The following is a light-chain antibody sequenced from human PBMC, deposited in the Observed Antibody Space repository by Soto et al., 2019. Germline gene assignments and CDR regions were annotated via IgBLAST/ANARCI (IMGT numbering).Light chain of an antibody. Sequence: DIVMTQTPLSLSVTPGQPASISCKSSQSLLHSDGKTYLYWYLQKSGQAPQLLLYEVSNRFSGVPDRFSGSGSGTDFTLKISRVEAEDVGVYYCMQSVHLPPITFGQGTRLEIK. CDR2: EVS. CDR1: QSLLHSDGKTY. CDR3: MQSVHLPPIT. V-gene: IGKV2D-29*01. J-gene: IGKJ5*01.